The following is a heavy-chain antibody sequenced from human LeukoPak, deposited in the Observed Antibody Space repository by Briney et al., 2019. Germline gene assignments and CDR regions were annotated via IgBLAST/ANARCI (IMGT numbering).Heavy chain of an antibody. J-gene: IGHJ4*02. CDR1: GFTFSSYE. Sequence: GGSLRLSCAASGFTFSSYEMNWVRQAPGKGLEWISYISSSGSTIYYADSVKGRFTISRHNSKNTVYLQMNNLRAEDTAMYYCARVDTTLSYKLDYWGQGTLVTVSS. CDR2: ISSSGSTI. CDR3: ARVDTTLSYKLDY. D-gene: IGHD1-1*01. V-gene: IGHV3-48*03.